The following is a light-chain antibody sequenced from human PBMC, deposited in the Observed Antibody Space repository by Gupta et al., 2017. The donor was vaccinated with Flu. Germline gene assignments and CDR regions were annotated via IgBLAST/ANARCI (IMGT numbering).Light chain of an antibody. CDR2: KDT. CDR3: QSADITGASRA. J-gene: IGLJ2*01. V-gene: IGLV3-25*02. CDR1: ALSKQY. Sequence: YQLTQAPAMSVSPGQTATITCSGSALSKQYVYWYRQRPGQAPVLLIYKDTERASGIPDRISGSSSGTRVTLTIRGVQTEDEADYYCQSADITGASRAFGGGT.